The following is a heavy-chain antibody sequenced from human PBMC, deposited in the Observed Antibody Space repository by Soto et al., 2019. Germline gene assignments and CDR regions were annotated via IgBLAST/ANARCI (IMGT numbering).Heavy chain of an antibody. J-gene: IGHJ6*02. CDR3: ARDAVRTYYDFWCGYYSPFYYYYYGMDV. CDR2: IKQDGSEK. CDR1: GFTFSIYW. D-gene: IGHD3-3*01. Sequence: VSLRLSCAAAGFTFSIYWMSWVRQAPGKGLEWVANIKQDGSEKYYVDSVKGRFTISRDNAKNSLYLQMNSLRAEDTAVYYCARDAVRTYYDFWCGYYSPFYYYYYGMDVWGQGTTVTVSS. V-gene: IGHV3-7*01.